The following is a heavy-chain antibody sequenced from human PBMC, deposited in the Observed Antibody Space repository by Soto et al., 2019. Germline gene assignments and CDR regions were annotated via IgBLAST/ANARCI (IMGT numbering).Heavy chain of an antibody. CDR3: TKGAWLDY. V-gene: IGHV3-23*01. CDR2: ILGSTGNT. CDR1: GFTFSTFD. J-gene: IGHJ4*02. Sequence: EVPLLESGGGLVQPGGSLRLSCAASGFTFSTFDMSWVRQAPGKGLEWVSAILGSTGNTYYADSVKGRFTISKDNSEHTLFLHMTSLRPEATALYYCTKGAWLDYWGQGMLGTVSS. D-gene: IGHD3-9*01.